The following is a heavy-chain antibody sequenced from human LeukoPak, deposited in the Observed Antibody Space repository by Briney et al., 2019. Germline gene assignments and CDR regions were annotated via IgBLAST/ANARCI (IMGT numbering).Heavy chain of an antibody. CDR1: GYTFTSYD. CDR3: ARSHNSYGFY. V-gene: IGHV1-8*01. CDR2: MNPNSGNT. Sequence: ASVKVSCKASGYTFTSYDINWVRQATGRGLEWMGWMNPNSGNTGYAQKFQGRVTMTGKTSISTAYMELSSLRSEDTAVYYCARSHNSYGFYWGQGTLVTVSS. J-gene: IGHJ4*02. D-gene: IGHD5-18*01.